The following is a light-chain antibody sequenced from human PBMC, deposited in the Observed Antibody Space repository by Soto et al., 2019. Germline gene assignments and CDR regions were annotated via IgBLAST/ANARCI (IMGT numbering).Light chain of an antibody. Sequence: EIVLTQSPATLSVSPGERATLSCLASQRVSRNLAWYQQKPGQAPRLLIYDASTRATGIPDRFSGSGSGTDFTLTISSLQPDDFATYYCQQYNSYRITFGQGTRLEIK. V-gene: IGKV3D-15*01. CDR3: QQYNSYRIT. J-gene: IGKJ5*01. CDR1: QRVSRN. CDR2: DAS.